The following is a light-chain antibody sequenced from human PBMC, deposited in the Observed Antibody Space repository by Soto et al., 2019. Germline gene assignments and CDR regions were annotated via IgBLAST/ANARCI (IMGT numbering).Light chain of an antibody. V-gene: IGKV1-27*01. Sequence: DVQMTQSPSSLSASVGDRVTFTCRASQDISHYLAWYQQRPGKVPKLLIYYAANLQLGVPSRFSGSGSGTDFTLSLSSLHPEDVGTYYCQQYTKDTPGTFGQGTTVHSK. CDR3: QQYTKDTPGT. CDR2: YAA. J-gene: IGKJ1*01. CDR1: QDISHY.